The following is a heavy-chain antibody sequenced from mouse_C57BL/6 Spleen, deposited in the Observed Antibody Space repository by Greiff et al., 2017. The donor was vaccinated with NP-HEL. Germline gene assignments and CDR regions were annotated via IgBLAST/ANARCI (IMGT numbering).Heavy chain of an antibody. Sequence: QVQLQQSGPELVKPGASVKISCKASGYAFSSSWMNWVKQRPGKGLEWIGRIYPGDGDTNYNGKFKGKATLTADKSSSTAYMPLSSLTSEDSAVYFCARENYYGYDGYFDYWGQGTTLTVSS. CDR1: GYAFSSSW. J-gene: IGHJ2*01. CDR3: ARENYYGYDGYFDY. D-gene: IGHD2-2*01. CDR2: IYPGDGDT. V-gene: IGHV1-82*01.